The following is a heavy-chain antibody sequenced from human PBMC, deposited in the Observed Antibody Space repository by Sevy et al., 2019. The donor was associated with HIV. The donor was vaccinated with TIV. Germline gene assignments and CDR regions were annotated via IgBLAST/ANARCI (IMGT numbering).Heavy chain of an antibody. V-gene: IGHV3-48*04. D-gene: IGHD3-22*01. Sequence: GGSLRLSCAASGFTFSNFAMTWVRQAPGKGLEWLSYISGTGNTIYYAASVKGRFTISRDNAKSSLYLQMNSLRAEDTAVYYCARVPLYSDSHINDYWGQGTLVTVSS. J-gene: IGHJ4*02. CDR2: ISGTGNTI. CDR1: GFTFSNFA. CDR3: ARVPLYSDSHINDY.